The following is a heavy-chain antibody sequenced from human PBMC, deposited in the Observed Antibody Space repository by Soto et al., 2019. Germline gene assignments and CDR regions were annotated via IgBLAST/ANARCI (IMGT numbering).Heavy chain of an antibody. D-gene: IGHD3-3*01. J-gene: IGHJ4*02. Sequence: EVQLVESGGGLGQPGGSLRLSCVVPGFTFSTSSMNWVRQAPGKGLEWVSYISSSSNTIYADSVKGRFTISRDNAKNSLYLQMNSLRDEDTAVYYCARVIWSGYLTSDYWGQGTLVTVSS. CDR3: ARVIWSGYLTSDY. CDR2: ISSSSNTI. CDR1: GFTFSTSS. V-gene: IGHV3-48*02.